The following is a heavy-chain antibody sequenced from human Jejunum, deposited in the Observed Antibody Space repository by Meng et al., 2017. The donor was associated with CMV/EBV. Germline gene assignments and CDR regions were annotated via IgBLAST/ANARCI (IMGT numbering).Heavy chain of an antibody. CDR3: ARGPSGGNSLGY. Sequence: AAVFTFSSYWMSWVRQAPGKGLEWVADIKQDASEKDYVDSVKGRFTISRDNAKNSLYLQMDSLRVEDTAVYYCARGPSGGNSLGYWGQGTRVTVSS. J-gene: IGHJ4*02. D-gene: IGHD2-15*01. CDR2: IKQDASEK. V-gene: IGHV3-7*01. CDR1: VFTFSSYW.